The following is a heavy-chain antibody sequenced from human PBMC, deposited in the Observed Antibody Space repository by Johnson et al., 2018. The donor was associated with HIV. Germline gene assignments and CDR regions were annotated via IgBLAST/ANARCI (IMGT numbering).Heavy chain of an antibody. CDR2: ISYDGSNK. CDR1: GFTFSSYG. J-gene: IGHJ3*02. V-gene: IGHV3-30*03. Sequence: QVQLVESGGGVVQPGRSLRLSCAAYGFTFSSYGMHWVRQAPGKGLEWVAVISYDGSNKYYADSVKGRFTISRDNSKNTLYLQMNSLRTEDTALHYCASTSSGWCYAFDIWGQGTMVTVSS. D-gene: IGHD6-19*01. CDR3: ASTSSGWCYAFDI.